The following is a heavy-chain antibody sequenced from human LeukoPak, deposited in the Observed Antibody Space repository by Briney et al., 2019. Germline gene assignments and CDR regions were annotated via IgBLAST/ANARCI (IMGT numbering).Heavy chain of an antibody. D-gene: IGHD3-22*01. CDR3: ARFPPHYYDSSYFDY. J-gene: IGHJ4*02. V-gene: IGHV1-69*13. Sequence: GASVKVSCKASGGTFSSYAISWVRQAPGQGLEWMGGIIPIFGTANYAQKFQGRVTITADESTSTAYMELSSLRSEDTAVYYCARFPPHYYDSSYFDYWGQGTLVTVSS. CDR2: IIPIFGTA. CDR1: GGTFSSYA.